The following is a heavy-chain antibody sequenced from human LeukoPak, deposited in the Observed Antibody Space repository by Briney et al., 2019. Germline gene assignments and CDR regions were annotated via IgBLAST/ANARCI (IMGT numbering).Heavy chain of an antibody. J-gene: IGHJ5*02. CDR2: IYYSGNT. CDR3: ARVGPYWFDP. CDR1: GGSISATSYY. D-gene: IGHD1-26*01. Sequence: SETLSLTCTVSGGSISATSYYWGWIRQPPGKGLEWIGNIYYSGNTFYNPSFKSRVTMSVDTSKNQFSLILNSLTAADTAVYYCARVGPYWFDPWGQGTLVTVSS. V-gene: IGHV4-39*01.